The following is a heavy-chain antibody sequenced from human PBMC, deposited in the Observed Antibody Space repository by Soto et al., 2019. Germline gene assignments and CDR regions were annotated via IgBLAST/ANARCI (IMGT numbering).Heavy chain of an antibody. V-gene: IGHV1-8*01. J-gene: IGHJ5*02. CDR2: MNPNSGNT. D-gene: IGHD2-15*01. Sequence: QVQLVQSGAEVKKPGASVKVSCKASGYTFTSYDINWVRQATGQGLEWMGWMNPNSGNTGYAQKFEGRVTMTRNTSVSTAYMELSSLRSEDTAVYYCAGVRGPHCSGGSCYYWFDPWGQGTLVTVSS. CDR3: AGVRGPHCSGGSCYYWFDP. CDR1: GYTFTSYD.